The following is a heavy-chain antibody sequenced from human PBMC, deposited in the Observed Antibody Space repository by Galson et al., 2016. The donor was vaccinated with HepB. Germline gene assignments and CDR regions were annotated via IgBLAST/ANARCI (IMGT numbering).Heavy chain of an antibody. D-gene: IGHD3-3*01. CDR1: GFGLKTYS. CDR2: ISSDSSHT. V-gene: IGHV3-21*01. CDR3: VRDSYDFWSDPENYYHYGLGV. J-gene: IGHJ6*04. Sequence: SLRLSCAGSGFGLKTYSMTWVRQAPGQGLEWVSSISSDSSHTFYGDAVKGRFTISRDNARNSLYLQLNSLRVEDTALYWCVRDSYDFWSDPENYYHYGLGVWGKGTTVIVSS.